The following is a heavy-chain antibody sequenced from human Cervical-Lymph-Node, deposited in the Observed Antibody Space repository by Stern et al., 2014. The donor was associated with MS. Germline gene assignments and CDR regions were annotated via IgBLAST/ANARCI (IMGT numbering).Heavy chain of an antibody. Sequence: QLQLQESGPGLVKPSQTLSLTCAVTGGSIRNAAYYLSWIRQTPGNGLEWIEYIHNSGTTYYNPSLRSRVTMSVDASKNQFSLKLRSVTAADTAVYYCSRDADGYSLVFGYWGRGTLVTVSS. CDR1: GGSIRNAAYY. CDR3: SRDADGYSLVFGY. CDR2: IHNSGTT. D-gene: IGHD5-24*01. J-gene: IGHJ4*02. V-gene: IGHV4-30-4*01.